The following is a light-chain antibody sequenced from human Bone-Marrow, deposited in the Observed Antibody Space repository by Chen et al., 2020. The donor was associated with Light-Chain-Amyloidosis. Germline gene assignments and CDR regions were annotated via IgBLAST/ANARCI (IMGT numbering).Light chain of an antibody. CDR2: EAT. J-gene: IGLJ2*01. CDR3: CSFAGGVVP. CDR1: GNDVGIYKL. Sequence: QSAPRQPASVSGSPGPSITIPCTGAGNDVGIYKLVSWYQHPPGKAPKLIIYEATARPSGVSTRFSGSQSGNTASLTISGLQAEDEADYYCCSFAGGVVPFGGGTKVTVL. V-gene: IGLV2-23*01.